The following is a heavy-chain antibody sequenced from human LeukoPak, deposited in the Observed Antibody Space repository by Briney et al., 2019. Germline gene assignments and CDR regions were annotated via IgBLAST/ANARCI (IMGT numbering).Heavy chain of an antibody. CDR2: TYYSGST. D-gene: IGHD1-14*01. Sequence: SETLSLTCTVSGGSISSYYWSWIRQPPGKGLEWIGYTYYSGSTNYNPSLKSRVTISVDTSKNQFSLKLSSVTAADTAVYYCARVGGMDYYYYMDVWGKGTTVTVSS. J-gene: IGHJ6*03. V-gene: IGHV4-59*01. CDR1: GGSISSYY. CDR3: ARVGGMDYYYYMDV.